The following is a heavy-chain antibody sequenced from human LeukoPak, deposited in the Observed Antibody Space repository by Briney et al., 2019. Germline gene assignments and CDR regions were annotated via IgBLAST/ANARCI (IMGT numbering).Heavy chain of an antibody. CDR1: GGSISSSSYY. CDR2: IYYSGST. CDR3: ARISLPRAETQIQGKIDY. V-gene: IGHV4-39*01. D-gene: IGHD1-14*01. Sequence: SETLSLTCTVSGGSISSSSYYWGWIRQPPGKGLEWIGSIYYSGSTYYNPSLKSRVTISVDTSKNQFSLKLSSVTAADTAVYYCARISLPRAETQIQGKIDYWGQRTLVTVSS. J-gene: IGHJ4*02.